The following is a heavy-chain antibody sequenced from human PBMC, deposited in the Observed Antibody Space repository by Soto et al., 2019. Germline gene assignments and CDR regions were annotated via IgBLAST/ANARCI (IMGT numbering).Heavy chain of an antibody. D-gene: IGHD3-16*01. CDR2: ISPYTGNT. CDR3: AMVDLYVTPTPQDV. CDR1: GYIFVNYG. Sequence: QVQLEQSGDEVKKPGASVKVSCKASGYIFVNYGIAWVRQAPGQGLEWLGWISPYTGNTNYATKVQGRLTLTTDTSTSTAFMDLGSLTSADTDVYYCAMVDLYVTPTPQDVWGQGTTVTVSS. V-gene: IGHV1-18*01. J-gene: IGHJ6*02.